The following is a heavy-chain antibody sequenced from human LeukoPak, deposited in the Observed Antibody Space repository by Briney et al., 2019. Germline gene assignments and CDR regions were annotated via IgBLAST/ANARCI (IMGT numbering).Heavy chain of an antibody. CDR1: GGSISSYY. V-gene: IGHV4-39*01. D-gene: IGHD6-13*01. Sequence: PSETLSLTCTVSGGSISSYYWGWIRQPPGKGLEWIGSIYYSGSTYYNPSLKSRVTISVDTSKNQFSLKLSSVTAADTAVYYCASGYSSSWPLFDYWGQGTLVTVSS. J-gene: IGHJ4*02. CDR2: IYYSGST. CDR3: ASGYSSSWPLFDY.